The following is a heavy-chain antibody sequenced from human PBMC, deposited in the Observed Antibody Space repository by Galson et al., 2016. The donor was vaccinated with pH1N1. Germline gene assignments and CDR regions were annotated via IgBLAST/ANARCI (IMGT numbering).Heavy chain of an antibody. CDR1: GGSISSGGYY. CDR3: LRAYYASSPRNWFDP. CDR2: IYYSGST. J-gene: IGHJ5*02. D-gene: IGHD3-22*01. Sequence: TLSLTCTVSGGSISSGGYYWSWIRQHPGKGLEWIGYIYYSGSTYYNPSLKSRVIISVDTSKNQFSLNLSSVTAADTAVYYCLRAYYASSPRNWFDPWGQGTLVTVSS. V-gene: IGHV4-31*03.